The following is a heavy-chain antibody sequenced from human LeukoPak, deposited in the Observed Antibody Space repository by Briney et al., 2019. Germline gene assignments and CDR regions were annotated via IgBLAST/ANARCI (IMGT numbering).Heavy chain of an antibody. CDR1: GFTFSTYW. D-gene: IGHD5-12*01. J-gene: IGHJ5*02. Sequence: PGGSLRLSCAASGFTFSTYWMSWVRQAPGKELEWVANIKQDGSEKYYVDSVKGRFTISRDNAKNSLYLQMNSLRAEDTAVYYCARESSDYDLGWFDPWGQGTLVTVSS. CDR2: IKQDGSEK. V-gene: IGHV3-7*03. CDR3: ARESSDYDLGWFDP.